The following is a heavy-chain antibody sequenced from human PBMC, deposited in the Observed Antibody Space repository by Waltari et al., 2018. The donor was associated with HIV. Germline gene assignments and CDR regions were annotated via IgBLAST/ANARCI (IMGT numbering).Heavy chain of an antibody. V-gene: IGHV1-18*01. J-gene: IGHJ4*02. D-gene: IGHD3-22*01. Sequence: QVQLVQSGAEVKKPGASVKVSCKASGNTLTIYGFTWVRQAPGQGLEWMGWISAHNGNTNYAQKFQDRVTMTTDTSTSTAYMGLRSLRSDDTAVYYCARSPPQYDSSGYYCDYWGQGTLVTVSS. CDR1: GNTLTIYG. CDR2: ISAHNGNT. CDR3: ARSPPQYDSSGYYCDY.